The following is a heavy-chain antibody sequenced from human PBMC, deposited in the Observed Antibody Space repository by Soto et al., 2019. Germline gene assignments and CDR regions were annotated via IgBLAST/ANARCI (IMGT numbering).Heavy chain of an antibody. Sequence: PGGSLRLSCAASGLTFTNYAVSWVRQAPGKAPEWVSAISANSLTTYYAGSVKGRFTISRDNSKNTLYLQMNNLTADDSALYYCATPNDAPNYWGQGTLVTVSS. CDR1: GLTFTNYA. CDR3: ATPNDAPNY. V-gene: IGHV3-23*01. D-gene: IGHD1-1*01. J-gene: IGHJ4*02. CDR2: ISANSLTT.